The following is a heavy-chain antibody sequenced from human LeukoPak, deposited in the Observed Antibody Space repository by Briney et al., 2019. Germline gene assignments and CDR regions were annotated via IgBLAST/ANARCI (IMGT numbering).Heavy chain of an antibody. CDR2: IYPGDSDT. CDR3: ARHMSEDIVANNFDY. V-gene: IGHV5-51*01. J-gene: IGHJ4*02. CDR1: GYSFTSYW. Sequence: PGESLKISCKGSGYSFTSYWIGWVRQMPGKGLEWMGIIYPGDSDTRYSPSFQGQVTISADKSISTAYLQWSSLKASDTAMYYCARHMSEDIVANNFDYWGQGTLVTVSS. D-gene: IGHD5-12*01.